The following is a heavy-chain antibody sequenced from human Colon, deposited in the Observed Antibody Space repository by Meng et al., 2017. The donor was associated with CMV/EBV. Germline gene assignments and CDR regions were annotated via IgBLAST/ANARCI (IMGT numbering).Heavy chain of an antibody. CDR2: IVPFLDIP. CDR3: ARDRSDYDFWGAYYNEAFDI. Sequence: SVKVSCKTSGGTFSDYPISWVRQAPGQGFEWMGRIVPFLDIPNYAQNFRGKVTITADRSTSTAYMELRTLRSDDTAVYYCARDRSDYDFWGAYYNEAFDIWGQGTMVTVSS. J-gene: IGHJ3*02. CDR1: GGTFSDYP. D-gene: IGHD3-3*01. V-gene: IGHV1-69*04.